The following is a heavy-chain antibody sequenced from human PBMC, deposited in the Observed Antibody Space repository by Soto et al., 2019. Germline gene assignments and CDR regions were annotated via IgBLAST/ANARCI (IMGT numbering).Heavy chain of an antibody. CDR1: GFTFSSYA. V-gene: IGHV3-23*01. CDR2: ISGNGANT. Sequence: SLRLSCAASGFTFSSYAMHWVRQAPGEGLEWVSTISGNGANTHYADSVKGRFSISRDNSKNTLYIQMNSLRADDTAVYYCAKDYGSSRYFFDYWGQGALVTVSS. CDR3: AKDYGSSRYFFDY. D-gene: IGHD6-19*01. J-gene: IGHJ4*02.